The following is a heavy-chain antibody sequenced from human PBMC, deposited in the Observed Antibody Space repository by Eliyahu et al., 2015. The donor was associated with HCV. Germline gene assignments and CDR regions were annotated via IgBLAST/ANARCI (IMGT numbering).Heavy chain of an antibody. CDR3: AKGGLGSDFDY. CDR2: ISAGGGTT. J-gene: IGHJ4*02. CDR1: GFTFNSYA. Sequence: EVQLLESGGGLVQPGGSLXLXCAASGFTFNSYAMSWVRQAPGKGXEWVSDISAGGGTTFYADSVKGRFTISRDNSKNTLYLLMNSLRAEDTAVYYCAKGGLGSDFDYWGQGTLVTVSS. V-gene: IGHV3-23*01. D-gene: IGHD3-10*01.